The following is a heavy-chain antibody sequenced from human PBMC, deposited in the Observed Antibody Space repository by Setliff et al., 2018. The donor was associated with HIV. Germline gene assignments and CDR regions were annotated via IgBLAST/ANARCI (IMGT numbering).Heavy chain of an antibody. Sequence: PSETLSLTCTVSGGSIRSYYWSWVRQPPGKGLEWIGYIYYSGSTNYNPSLKSRVTISVDTSKHQFSLKLSLVTAADTAVYYCARQVDTVVRGVRALAHFDLWGRGTQVTVSS. J-gene: IGHJ2*01. V-gene: IGHV4-59*08. CDR3: ARQVDTVVRGVRALAHFDL. D-gene: IGHD3-10*01. CDR2: IYYSGST. CDR1: GGSIRSYY.